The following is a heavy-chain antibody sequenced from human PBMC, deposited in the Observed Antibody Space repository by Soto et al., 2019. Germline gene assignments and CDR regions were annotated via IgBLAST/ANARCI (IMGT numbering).Heavy chain of an antibody. J-gene: IGHJ4*02. V-gene: IGHV4-59*08. CDR3: ARHGLGTYGSGSHGPLIAFDY. Sequence: PSETLSLTCNVSGGSISNYYWSWLRQPPGKGLECIGYIYYSGSTNYNPSLKSRVTISVDTSKNQFSLKLSSVTAADTAVYYCARHGLGTYGSGSHGPLIAFDYWGQGTPVTVSS. D-gene: IGHD3-10*01. CDR2: IYYSGST. CDR1: GGSISNYY.